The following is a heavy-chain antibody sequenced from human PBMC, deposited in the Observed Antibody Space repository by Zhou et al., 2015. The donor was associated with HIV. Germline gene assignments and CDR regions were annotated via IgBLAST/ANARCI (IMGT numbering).Heavy chain of an antibody. J-gene: IGHJ6*02. CDR3: ARSLARTVTTPYYYYGMDV. Sequence: QVQLVQSGAEVKKPGSSVKVSCKASGGTFSSYAISWVRQAPGQGLEWMGGIIPIFGTANYAQKFQGRVTITADESTSTAYMELSSLRSEDTAVYYCARSLARTVTTPYYYYGMDVWGQGTTVTVSS. CDR1: GGTFSSYA. D-gene: IGHD4-17*01. CDR2: IIPIFGTA. V-gene: IGHV1-69*01.